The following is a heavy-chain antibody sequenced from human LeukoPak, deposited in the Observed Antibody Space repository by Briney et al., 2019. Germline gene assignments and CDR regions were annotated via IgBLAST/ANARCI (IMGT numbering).Heavy chain of an antibody. V-gene: IGHV1-46*01. CDR3: ARDLAQNYYGSGSYYKWNAFDI. Sequence: ASVKVSCKASGYTFTSYYMHWVRQAPGQGLEWMGIINPSGGSTGYAQKFQGRVTMTRDTSTSTVYMELSSLRSEDTAVYYCARDLAQNYYGSGSYYKWNAFDIWGQGTMVTVSS. J-gene: IGHJ3*02. CDR1: GYTFTSYY. CDR2: INPSGGST. D-gene: IGHD3-10*01.